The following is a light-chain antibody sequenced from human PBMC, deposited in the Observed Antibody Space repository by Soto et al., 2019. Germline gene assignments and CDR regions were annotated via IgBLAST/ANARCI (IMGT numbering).Light chain of an antibody. Sequence: QSALTQPASVSGSPGQSITISCTGTSSDVGGYSYVSWYQQHPGKAPKLMIYDVSNRPSGVSNRFSGSKSGNTASLTISGLQAEDEADYYCRSYTGSSTLVFGGGTKLTVL. CDR2: DVS. CDR1: SSDVGGYSY. J-gene: IGLJ2*01. CDR3: RSYTGSSTLV. V-gene: IGLV2-14*01.